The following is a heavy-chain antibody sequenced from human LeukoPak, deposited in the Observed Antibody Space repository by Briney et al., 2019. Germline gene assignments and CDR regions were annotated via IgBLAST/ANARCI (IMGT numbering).Heavy chain of an antibody. CDR1: RFTFSAYS. V-gene: IGHV3-23*01. CDR3: ARGGILYGMDV. J-gene: IGHJ6*02. CDR2: ISGSGGNT. Sequence: HSGGSLRLSCAASRFTFSAYSMTWVRQAPGKGLEWVSAISGSGGNTYYADSVKGRFTISRDNPKNTLYLQMNSLRAEDTAAYYCARGGILYGMDVWGQGTTVTVSS. D-gene: IGHD6-13*01.